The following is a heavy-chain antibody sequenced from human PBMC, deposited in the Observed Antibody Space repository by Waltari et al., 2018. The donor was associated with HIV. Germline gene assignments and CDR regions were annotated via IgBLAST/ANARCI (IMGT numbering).Heavy chain of an antibody. CDR3: TDPLLRHGFHI. D-gene: IGHD3-16*01. V-gene: IGHV3-15*01. Sequence: EVQLVESGGGLVNRGGSLRLSCLASGFAFDDAWMNGVRQAPGKGREWVGRIKSKSDGGTTDYAAAVKGRFTISRDDSKKTVYLQMDSLKSEDTAVYYCTDPLLRHGFHIWGQGTMVTVSS. CDR1: GFAFDDAW. CDR2: IKSKSDGGTT. J-gene: IGHJ3*02.